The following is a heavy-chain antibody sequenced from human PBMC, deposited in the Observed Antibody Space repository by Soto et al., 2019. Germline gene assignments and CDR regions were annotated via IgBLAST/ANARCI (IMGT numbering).Heavy chain of an antibody. Sequence: EVPLVESGGGLVQPGGSLRLSCAASGFTVSSNYMSWVRQAPGKGLEWVSVIYSGGSTYYADSVKGRFTISRDNSKNTLYLQMNSLRAEDTAVYYCARDARSSGYWYYFDYWGQGTLVTVSS. CDR2: IYSGGST. J-gene: IGHJ4*02. D-gene: IGHD3-22*01. V-gene: IGHV3-66*01. CDR1: GFTVSSNY. CDR3: ARDARSSGYWYYFDY.